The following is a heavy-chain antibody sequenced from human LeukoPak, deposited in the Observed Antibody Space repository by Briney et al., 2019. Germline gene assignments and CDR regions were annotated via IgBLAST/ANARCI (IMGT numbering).Heavy chain of an antibody. CDR2: IYYSGST. J-gene: IGHJ6*03. CDR1: GGSISSSSYY. D-gene: IGHD6-25*01. Sequence: PSETLSLTCTVSGGSISSSSYYWGWIRQPPGKGLEWIGSIYYSGSTYYNPSLKSRVTISVDTSKNQFSLKLSSVTAADTAVYYCARRNHINSSEHYYYYYYYMDVWGKGTTVTISS. V-gene: IGHV4-39*01. CDR3: ARRNHINSSEHYYYYYYYMDV.